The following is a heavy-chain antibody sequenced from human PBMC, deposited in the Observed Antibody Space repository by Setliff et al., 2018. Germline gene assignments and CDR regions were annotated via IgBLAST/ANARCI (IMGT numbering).Heavy chain of an antibody. D-gene: IGHD3-22*01. CDR2: VSGSGVNT. CDR3: VRDDADNYDAFDN. Sequence: LRLSCVASGFRFSSYAMNWVRQAPGKGLEWVSGVSGSGVNTFYADSVKGRFTISRDDSKNTLYLQMNGLRADDTGVYYCVRDDADNYDAFDNWGQGTLVTVSS. J-gene: IGHJ3*02. CDR1: GFRFSSYA. V-gene: IGHV3-23*01.